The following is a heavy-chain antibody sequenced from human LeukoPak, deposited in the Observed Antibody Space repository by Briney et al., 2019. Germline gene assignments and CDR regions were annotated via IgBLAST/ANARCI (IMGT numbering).Heavy chain of an antibody. J-gene: IGHJ4*02. CDR2: ISGSGGST. CDR3: AKGPDRNYYFDY. Sequence: GGSLRLSCAASGFTFGSYAMSWVRQAPGKGLEWVSAISGSGGSTYYADSVKGRFTISRDNSKNTLYLQMNSLRAEDTAVYYCAKGPDRNYYFDYWGQGTLVTVSS. V-gene: IGHV3-23*01. D-gene: IGHD3-22*01. CDR1: GFTFGSYA.